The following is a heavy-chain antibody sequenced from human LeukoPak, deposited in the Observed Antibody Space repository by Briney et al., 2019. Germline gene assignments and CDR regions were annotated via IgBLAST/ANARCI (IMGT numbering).Heavy chain of an antibody. Sequence: SETLSLTCAVYGGSFSGYYWSSIRQPPGKGLEWIGEINHSGSTNYNPSLKSRVTISVDTSKNQFSLKLSSVTAADTAVYYCARGSRGWRTYYFDYWGQGTLVTVSS. CDR3: ARGSRGWRTYYFDY. CDR2: INHSGST. V-gene: IGHV4-34*01. J-gene: IGHJ4*02. CDR1: GGSFSGYY. D-gene: IGHD6-19*01.